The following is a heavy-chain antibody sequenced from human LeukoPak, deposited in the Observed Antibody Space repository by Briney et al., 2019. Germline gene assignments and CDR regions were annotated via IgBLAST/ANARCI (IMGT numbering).Heavy chain of an antibody. J-gene: IGHJ4*02. CDR2: IYYSGST. CDR1: GGSPSSHY. Sequence: PSETLSLTCTVSGGSPSSHYWSWIRQPPGKGLEWIGYIYYSGSTNYNPSLKSRVTISADTSKRQFSMKLSSVTAADTAVYYCARDLRSYQYFDYWGQGTLVTVSS. D-gene: IGHD3-16*01. CDR3: ARDLRSYQYFDY. V-gene: IGHV4-59*11.